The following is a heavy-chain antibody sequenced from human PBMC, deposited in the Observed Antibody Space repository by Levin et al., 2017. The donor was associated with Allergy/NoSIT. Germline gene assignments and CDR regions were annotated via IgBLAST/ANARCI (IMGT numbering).Heavy chain of an antibody. J-gene: IGHJ5*02. D-gene: IGHD3-9*01. CDR2: ISAYNGNT. Sequence: GASVKVSCKASGYTFTSYGISWVRQAPGQGLEWMGWISAYNGNTNYAQKLQGRVTMTTDTSTSTAYMELRSLRSDDTAVYYCARDGGLLRYFDWLLSPNWFDPWGQGTLVTVSS. CDR1: GYTFTSYG. V-gene: IGHV1-18*01. CDR3: ARDGGLLRYFDWLLSPNWFDP.